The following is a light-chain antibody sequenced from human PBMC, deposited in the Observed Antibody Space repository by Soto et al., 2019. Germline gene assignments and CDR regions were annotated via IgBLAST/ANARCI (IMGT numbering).Light chain of an antibody. J-gene: IGKJ1*01. CDR3: QQYGSSPWT. V-gene: IGKV3-20*01. CDR1: ESVASNY. CDR2: TAS. Sequence: EIVLTQSPGTLSLSPGDSAALSCRASESVASNYLAWYQQKRGQAPRLLIYTASSRATGIPDRFSGGGSEADFTLTISRLEPEDSAVYYCQQYGSSPWTLGQGPKVEIK.